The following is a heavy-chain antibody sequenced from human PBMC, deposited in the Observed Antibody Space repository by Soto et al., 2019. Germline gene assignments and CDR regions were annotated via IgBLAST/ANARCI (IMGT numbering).Heavy chain of an antibody. CDR3: ARHVYDSTGYYFSWFDP. CDR2: IYPADSDT. CDR1: GYSFTSYW. D-gene: IGHD3-22*01. Sequence: PGESLKISCKGSGYSFTSYWIGWVRQMPGKGLEWMGIIYPADSDTRYSPSFQGQVTISADKSISTAYLQWSSLKASDPAMYDWARHVYDSTGYYFSWFDPWGQGTLVTVAS. J-gene: IGHJ5*02. V-gene: IGHV5-51*01.